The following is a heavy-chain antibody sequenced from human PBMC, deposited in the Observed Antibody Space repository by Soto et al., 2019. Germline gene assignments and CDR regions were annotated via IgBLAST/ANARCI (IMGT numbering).Heavy chain of an antibody. CDR1: GFTFSSYV. J-gene: IGHJ4*02. CDR2: ISGSSVMT. CDR3: AKSLYDSSGYQPLGF. Sequence: PGGSLRLSCAASGFTFSSYVMTWVRQAPGKGLEWVSGISGSSVMTYYADPVKGRFTISRDNSKNTLYLQMNSLRAEDTAVYYCAKSLYDSSGYQPLGFWGQGTLVTVSS. D-gene: IGHD3-22*01. V-gene: IGHV3-23*01.